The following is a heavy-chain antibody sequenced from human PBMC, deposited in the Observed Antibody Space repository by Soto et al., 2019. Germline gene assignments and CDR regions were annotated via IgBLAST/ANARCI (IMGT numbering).Heavy chain of an antibody. CDR3: ARQGCGALHGLVDV. Sequence: LSETLSLTCTVSGGSISSYYWSWIRQTPGKGLEWIGDVHDSWGPNYNPSLKSRVAISLDTSKSQFSLKLTSVTATDTAVYYCARQGCGALHGLVDVWGQGITVTVX. D-gene: IGHD1-26*01. V-gene: IGHV4-59*08. CDR1: GGSISSYY. CDR2: VHDSWGP. J-gene: IGHJ6*02.